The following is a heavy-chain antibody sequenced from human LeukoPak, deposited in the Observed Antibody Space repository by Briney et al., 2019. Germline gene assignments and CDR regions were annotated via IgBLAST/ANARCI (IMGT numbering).Heavy chain of an antibody. Sequence: GGSLRLSCAASGFTFSSYTMNWVPHAPGKGLEWVSSIAGSSGYISYADSVKGRFTISRDNAKKSLYLQRTSLTAEDTAVYYCARDRGAYCGGDCYLGFDYWGRGTLVTVSS. CDR3: ARDRGAYCGGDCYLGFDY. CDR1: GFTFSSYT. J-gene: IGHJ4*01. V-gene: IGHV3-21*01. D-gene: IGHD2-21*02. CDR2: IAGSSGYI.